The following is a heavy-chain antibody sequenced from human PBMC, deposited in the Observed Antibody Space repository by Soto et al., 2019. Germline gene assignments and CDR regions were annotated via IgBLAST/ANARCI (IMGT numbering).Heavy chain of an antibody. Sequence: EFQLVESGGALVQPGGSLRLSCAGSGFTFGTYSMNWVRQAAGKGLEWIAYISCDSDTIQYADSVKGRFTISRDNAKNSLYLQMNSLRYEDTAIYYCARVGGAMFGVGIDASLYSYGMDVWGHGTAITVSS. V-gene: IGHV3-48*02. D-gene: IGHD3-3*01. J-gene: IGHJ6*02. CDR3: ARVGGAMFGVGIDASLYSYGMDV. CDR2: ISCDSDTI. CDR1: GFTFGTYS.